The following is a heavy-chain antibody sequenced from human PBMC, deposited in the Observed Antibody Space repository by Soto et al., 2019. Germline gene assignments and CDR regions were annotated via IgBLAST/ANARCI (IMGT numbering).Heavy chain of an antibody. CDR3: GSRDPGTSFDY. CDR2: IYRTGST. CDR1: GGSFTSTNW. J-gene: IGHJ4*02. D-gene: IGHD1-7*01. Sequence: SETLSLTCAVCGGSFTSTNWWTWVRQPPGQGLEWIGEIYRTGSTNYNPSLKSRVTISLDKSENQFSLKVTSLTAADTAVYYGGSRDPGTSFDYWRQGTLVTVSS. V-gene: IGHV4-4*02.